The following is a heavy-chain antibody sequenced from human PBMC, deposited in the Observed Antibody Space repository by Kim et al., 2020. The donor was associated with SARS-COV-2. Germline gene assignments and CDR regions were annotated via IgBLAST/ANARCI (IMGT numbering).Heavy chain of an antibody. CDR3: AKTLSSSWYTYYYYGMDV. J-gene: IGHJ6*02. Sequence: GRFTISRDNSKSTLYLQMNSLRAEDTAVYYCAKTLSSSWYTYYYYGMDVWGQGTTVTVSS. D-gene: IGHD6-13*01. V-gene: IGHV3-30*02.